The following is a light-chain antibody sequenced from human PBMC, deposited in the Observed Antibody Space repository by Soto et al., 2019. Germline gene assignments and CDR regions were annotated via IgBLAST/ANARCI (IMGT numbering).Light chain of an antibody. CDR1: EDISNY. V-gene: IGKV1-27*01. Sequence: DIQMTQSPSSLSASVGDRVTITCRASEDISNYLAWYQQKPGKVPKLLIYGASTLQSGVPSRFSGSGSGTEFTLTISSLQTEDVATSYCQNYNRARWTFGQGTKVESK. CDR2: GAS. J-gene: IGKJ1*01. CDR3: QNYNRARWT.